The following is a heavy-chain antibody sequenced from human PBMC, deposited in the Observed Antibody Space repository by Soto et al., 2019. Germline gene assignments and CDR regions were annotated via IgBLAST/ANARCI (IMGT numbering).Heavy chain of an antibody. J-gene: IGHJ4*02. Sequence: GGSLRLSCAASGFIFSSYGMHWARQAPGKGLEWVAVIWFDGSDKYYADSVKGRFTISRDSSNNTLFLQMNSLRAEDTGVYYCARAMGATTPFDYWGQGTVVTV. CDR3: ARAMGATTPFDY. CDR2: IWFDGSDK. D-gene: IGHD1-26*01. V-gene: IGHV3-33*01. CDR1: GFIFSSYG.